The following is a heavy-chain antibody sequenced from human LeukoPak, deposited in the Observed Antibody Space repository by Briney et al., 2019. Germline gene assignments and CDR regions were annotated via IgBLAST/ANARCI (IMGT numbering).Heavy chain of an antibody. J-gene: IGHJ5*02. Sequence: PSEALSLTCTVSGGSISNYHWSWFRQPPGTGLEWIGYIEYSGGTTYNSSLKSRVTISVDTSKNQFSLELSSVTAADTAVYYCARVKYSSGSTSSWFDPWGRGTPVAVSS. CDR1: GGSISNYH. D-gene: IGHD3-10*01. V-gene: IGHV4-59*08. CDR2: IEYSGGT. CDR3: ARVKYSSGSTSSWFDP.